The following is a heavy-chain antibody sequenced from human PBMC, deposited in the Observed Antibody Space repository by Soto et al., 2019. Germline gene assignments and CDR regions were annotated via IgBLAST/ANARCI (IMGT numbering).Heavy chain of an antibody. D-gene: IGHD6-19*01. CDR3: ARVTVAGRMDV. CDR1: GGSISTYY. CDR2: IYYSGST. J-gene: IGHJ6*02. V-gene: IGHV4-59*01. Sequence: SETLSLTCTVSGGSISTYYWSWIRQPPGKGLEWIGYIYYSGSTNYNPSLKSRVTISVDTSKNQFSLKLSSVTAADTAVYYCARVTVAGRMDVWGQGTTVTVSS.